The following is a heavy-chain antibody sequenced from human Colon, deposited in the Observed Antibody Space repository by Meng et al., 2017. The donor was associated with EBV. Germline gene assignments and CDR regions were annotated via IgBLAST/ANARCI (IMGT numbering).Heavy chain of an antibody. CDR2: IYYGGST. D-gene: IGHD5-18*01. CDR3: ARGIQIWHEIDY. V-gene: IGHV4-39*07. Sequence: QVPLQESCPGLVKPSQTLSLTCTVSGCSISSSSYSCAWIRQPPGKGLEWIGGIYYGGSTSYNPSLKSRVTISIDTSKNQFSLSLTSVTAADTAIYYCARGIQIWHEIDYWGQGTLVTVSS. CDR1: GCSISSSSYS. J-gene: IGHJ4*02.